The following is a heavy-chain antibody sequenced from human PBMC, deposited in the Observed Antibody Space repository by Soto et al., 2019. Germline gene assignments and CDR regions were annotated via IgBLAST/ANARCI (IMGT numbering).Heavy chain of an antibody. Sequence: VGSLRLSCAASGGTCSTYTMSWVRQAPGKGLEWVSAISGSGGSPSYADSVQGRFTISRDNPRNTLYLQMNSLRAEDTAMYYCTKARCSTSNCYVPDYWGQGTRLTVSS. D-gene: IGHD2-2*01. CDR1: GGTCSTYT. CDR3: TKARCSTSNCYVPDY. J-gene: IGHJ4*02. V-gene: IGHV3-23*01. CDR2: ISGSGGSP.